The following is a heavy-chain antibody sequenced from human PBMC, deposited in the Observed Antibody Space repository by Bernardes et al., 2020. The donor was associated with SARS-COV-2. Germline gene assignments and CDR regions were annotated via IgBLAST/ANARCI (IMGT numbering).Heavy chain of an antibody. D-gene: IGHD6-6*01. CDR3: ARDQGQLVLIYYYGMDV. Sequence: GGSLRLSCAASGFTFSSYAMNWVRQAPGKGLEWVSDISGRGGTPNYADSVKGRFTISRDNSKNTLYLQMSSLRAEDTAVYYCARDQGQLVLIYYYGMDVWGQGTTVTVSS. CDR2: ISGRGGTP. CDR1: GFTFSSYA. V-gene: IGHV3-23*01. J-gene: IGHJ6*02.